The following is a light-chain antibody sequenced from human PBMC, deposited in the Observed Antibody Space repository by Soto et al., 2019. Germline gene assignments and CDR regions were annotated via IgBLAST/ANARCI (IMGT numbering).Light chain of an antibody. J-gene: IGKJ4*01. CDR3: QQYYSSPLT. CDR1: QSVLNRSNDKNY. CDR2: CTS. Sequence: DIVMTQSPDSLAVALGERATINCKSSQSVLNRSNDKNYLAWYQQKPGQPPKLLIYCTSTRESGVPDRFSGSGSGTDFTLTISSLQAEDVAVYYCQQYYSSPLTFGGGTKVEIK. V-gene: IGKV4-1*01.